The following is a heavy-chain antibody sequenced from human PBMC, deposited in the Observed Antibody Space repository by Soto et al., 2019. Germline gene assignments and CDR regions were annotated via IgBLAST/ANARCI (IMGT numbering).Heavy chain of an antibody. V-gene: IGHV5-51*01. Sequence: GESLKISCQGSGYRFYSYWIAWVRQMPGKGLEWMGIIYPGDSDTLYSPSFQGQVTFSVDKSTSTAYLQWSSLKASDTAMYYCARQGSNGAYYYYGMDVWGQGTTVTVSS. CDR1: GYRFYSYW. D-gene: IGHD2-8*01. J-gene: IGHJ6*02. CDR3: ARQGSNGAYYYYGMDV. CDR2: IYPGDSDT.